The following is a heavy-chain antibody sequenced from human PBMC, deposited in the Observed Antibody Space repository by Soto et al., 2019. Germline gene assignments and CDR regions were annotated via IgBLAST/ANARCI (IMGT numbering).Heavy chain of an antibody. CDR2: ISYDGSNK. V-gene: IGHV3-30*18. CDR1: GFTFSSYG. Sequence: SLRLSCAASGFTFSSYGMHWVRQAPGKGLEWVAVISYDGSNKYYADSVKGRFTIPRDNSKNTLYLQMNSLRAEDTAVYYCAKGVGATYLFVYWGQGTLVTVSS. D-gene: IGHD1-26*01. CDR3: AKGVGATYLFVY. J-gene: IGHJ4*02.